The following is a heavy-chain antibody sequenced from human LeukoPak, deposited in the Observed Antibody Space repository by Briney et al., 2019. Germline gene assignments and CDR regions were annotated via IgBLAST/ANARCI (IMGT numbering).Heavy chain of an antibody. CDR2: IPYDGSNK. Sequence: GGSLRLSCAASGFTFSGYAIHWVRQAPGKGLEWVALIPYDGSNKYYADSVKGRFTISRDNSKNTLYLQMNSLRTEDTAVYYCAKSYNGSYYVIGYWGQGTLVTVSS. CDR1: GFTFSGYA. J-gene: IGHJ4*02. CDR3: AKSYNGSYYVIGY. D-gene: IGHD1-26*01. V-gene: IGHV3-30-3*02.